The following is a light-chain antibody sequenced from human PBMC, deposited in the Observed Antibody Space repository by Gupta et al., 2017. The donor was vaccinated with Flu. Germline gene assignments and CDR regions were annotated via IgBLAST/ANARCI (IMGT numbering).Light chain of an antibody. CDR1: SNDIGGYNY. CDR3: ASYTSATTLV. V-gene: IGLV2-14*01. J-gene: IGLJ2*01. CDR2: EVT. Sequence: SITMSCTGTSNDIGGYNYVSWYQQLPVKAPKLLIFEVTTRASGISCRFSASRSGYTASLSISGLRDEDEAEYYCASYTSATTLVLGGGTRLTVL.